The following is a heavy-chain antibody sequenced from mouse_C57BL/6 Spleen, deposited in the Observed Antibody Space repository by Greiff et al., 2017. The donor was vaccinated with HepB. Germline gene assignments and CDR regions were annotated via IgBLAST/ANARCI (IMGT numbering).Heavy chain of an antibody. D-gene: IGHD2-2*01. CDR3: ATRVTTGYFDY. Sequence: VQLQQSGAELVMPGASVKLSCKASGYTFTSYWMHWVKQRPGQGLEWIGEIDPSDSYTNYNQKFKGKSTLTVDKSSSTAYMQLSSLTSEDSAVYYCATRVTTGYFDYWGQGTTLTVSS. V-gene: IGHV1-69*01. CDR1: GYTFTSYW. CDR2: IDPSDSYT. J-gene: IGHJ2*01.